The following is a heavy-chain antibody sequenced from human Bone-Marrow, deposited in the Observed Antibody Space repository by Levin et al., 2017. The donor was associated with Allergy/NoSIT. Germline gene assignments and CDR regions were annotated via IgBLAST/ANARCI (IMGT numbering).Heavy chain of an antibody. CDR3: ARGITVFGVVLAVNDAFDI. Sequence: SQTLSLTCPVSGGSISSGVYFWSWIRQLPGKGLEWIGYVSYSGITFYNQSLKSRIAISADTSKNLFSLTLSSVTSADTAVYYCARGITVFGVVLAVNDAFDIWGQGTMVTVSS. J-gene: IGHJ3*02. CDR2: VSYSGIT. V-gene: IGHV4-31*02. D-gene: IGHD3-3*01. CDR1: GGSISSGVYF.